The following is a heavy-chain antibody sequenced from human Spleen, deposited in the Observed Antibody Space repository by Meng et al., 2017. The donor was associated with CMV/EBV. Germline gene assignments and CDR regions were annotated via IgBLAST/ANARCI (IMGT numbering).Heavy chain of an antibody. V-gene: IGHV3-53*01. J-gene: IGHJ4*02. CDR1: GFTVSSDY. Sequence: GESLKISCAASGFTVSSDYMGWVRQAPGKGLEWISVIYSGDSTYYADSVKGRFTISRDTSKNMLYLQMHSLRAEDTAVYYCATSEVYYDILPVWWGQGTLVTVSS. CDR3: ATSEVYYDILPVW. D-gene: IGHD3-9*01. CDR2: IYSGDST.